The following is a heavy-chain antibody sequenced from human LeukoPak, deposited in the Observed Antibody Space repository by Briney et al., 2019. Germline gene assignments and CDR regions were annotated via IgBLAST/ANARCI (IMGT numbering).Heavy chain of an antibody. CDR2: IYYSGST. V-gene: IGHV4-39*07. Sequence: SETLSLTCTVSGGSISSSSYYWGWIRQPPGKGLEWIGSIYYSGSTYYNPSLKSRVTISVDTSKNQFSLKLSSVTAADTAVYYCARGGYSYGTRWGQGTLVTVSS. J-gene: IGHJ4*02. CDR3: ARGGYSYGTR. D-gene: IGHD5-18*01. CDR1: GGSISSSSYY.